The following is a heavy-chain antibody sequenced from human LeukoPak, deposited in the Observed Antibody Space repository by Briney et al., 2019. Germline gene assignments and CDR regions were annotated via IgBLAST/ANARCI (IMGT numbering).Heavy chain of an antibody. J-gene: IGHJ4*02. CDR3: ARRGAIGYYDNSGRFY. D-gene: IGHD3-22*01. V-gene: IGHV5-51*01. CDR2: IYPADSDT. Sequence: GESLKISCKGSGYSFTTYWIGWVRQMPGKGLEWMGIIYPADSDTRYSPSFQGQVTISVDKSISTAYLQWSSLKASDTAMYYCARRGAIGYYDNSGRFYWGQGTLVTVSS. CDR1: GYSFTTYW.